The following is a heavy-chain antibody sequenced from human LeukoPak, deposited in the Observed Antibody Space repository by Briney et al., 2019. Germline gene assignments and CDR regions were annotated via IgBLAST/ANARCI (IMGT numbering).Heavy chain of an antibody. J-gene: IGHJ4*02. V-gene: IGHV3-74*01. CDR3: VRRVGSGYYYFDY. Sequence: GGSLRLSCAASGFTFSSYWMHWVRQAPGRGLVWVSFINSDGSTTTYADSVKGRFTISRDNAKNTLYLQMNNLRAEDTAVYYCVRRVGSGYYYFDYWGQGTLVTVSS. D-gene: IGHD3-22*01. CDR1: GFTFSSYW. CDR2: INSDGSTT.